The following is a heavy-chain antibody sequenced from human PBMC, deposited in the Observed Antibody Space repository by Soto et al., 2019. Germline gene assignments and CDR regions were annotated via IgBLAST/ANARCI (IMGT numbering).Heavy chain of an antibody. CDR3: ARYYYDSSGYYPL. Sequence: QVQLVESGGGVVQPGRSLRLSCAASGFTFSSYGTHWVRQAPGKGLEWVAVIWSDGSNKYYADSVKGRFTISRDNSKNTLYLQMNSLRAEDTAVYYCARYYYDSSGYYPLWGQGTLVTVSS. V-gene: IGHV3-33*01. J-gene: IGHJ4*02. CDR1: GFTFSSYG. CDR2: IWSDGSNK. D-gene: IGHD3-22*01.